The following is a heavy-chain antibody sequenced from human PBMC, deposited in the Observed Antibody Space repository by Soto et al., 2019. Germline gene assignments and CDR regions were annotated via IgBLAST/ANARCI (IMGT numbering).Heavy chain of an antibody. J-gene: IGHJ5*02. CDR1: GGSITRGGYY. CDR3: ARDPAP. CDR2: IYNSGTT. V-gene: IGHV4-31*03. Sequence: QVQLQESGPGLVKPSETLSLTCTVSGGSITRGGYYWSWIRQHPGKGLEWIGYIYNSGTTYYNPSRKTRVTLSVDTSKNQFSLKLTSVTAADTAVSYCARDPAPWGQGTLVTVSS.